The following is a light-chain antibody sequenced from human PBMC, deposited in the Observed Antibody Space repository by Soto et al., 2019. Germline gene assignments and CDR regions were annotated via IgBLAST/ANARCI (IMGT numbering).Light chain of an antibody. CDR2: LNN. Sequence: QSVLTQPPSASGAPGQKVTISCSGSFSSIGSNTVNWFQHVPGTAPRLLIYLNNQRPSGVPGRFSGSRSGTSASLAISGLQSEDEAIYYCAAWDDSLDGGVFGGGTKLTVL. V-gene: IGLV1-44*01. CDR1: FSSIGSNT. J-gene: IGLJ3*02. CDR3: AAWDDSLDGGV.